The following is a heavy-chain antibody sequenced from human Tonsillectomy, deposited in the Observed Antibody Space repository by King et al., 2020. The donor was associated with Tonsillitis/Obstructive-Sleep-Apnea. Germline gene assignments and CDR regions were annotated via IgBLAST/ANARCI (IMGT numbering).Heavy chain of an antibody. CDR1: GFSLSTSGVG. CDR2: IYWDDDK. J-gene: IGHJ6*03. D-gene: IGHD5-12*01. V-gene: IGHV2-5*02. Sequence: QFTLKESGPTLVKPTQTLTLTCTFSGFSLSTSGVGVGWIRQPPGKALEWLALIYWDDDKRYSPSLKSRLTITKDTSNNPVVLTMTNMDSVDTATYFCAHRRSGSCMDVWGKGTTVTVSS. CDR3: AHRRSGSCMDV.